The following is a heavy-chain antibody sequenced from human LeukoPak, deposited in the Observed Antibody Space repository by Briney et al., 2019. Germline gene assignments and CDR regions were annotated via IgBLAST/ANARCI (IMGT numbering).Heavy chain of an antibody. CDR1: GFTVSSNY. CDR2: IYSGGST. Sequence: GGSLRLSCAASGFTVSSNYMGWVRQAPGKGLEWVSVIYSGGSTNYADSVKGRFTISRDNSKNTLYLQMNSLRAEDTAVYYCARYRNRGDYDYWGQGTLVTVSS. V-gene: IGHV3-66*02. J-gene: IGHJ4*02. CDR3: ARYRNRGDYDY. D-gene: IGHD1-14*01.